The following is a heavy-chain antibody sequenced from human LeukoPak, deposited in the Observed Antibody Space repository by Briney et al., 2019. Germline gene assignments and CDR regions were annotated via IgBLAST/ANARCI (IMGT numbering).Heavy chain of an antibody. Sequence: GGSLRLSCTASGFTFGDYAMSWVRQAPGKGLEWVGFIRSKAYGGTTEYAASVKGRFTISRDDSKSIAYLQMNSLKTEDTAVYYCTREDPRPFFDYWGQGTLVTVSS. CDR2: IRSKAYGGTT. V-gene: IGHV3-49*04. J-gene: IGHJ4*02. CDR3: TREDPRPFFDY. D-gene: IGHD3-16*01. CDR1: GFTFGDYA.